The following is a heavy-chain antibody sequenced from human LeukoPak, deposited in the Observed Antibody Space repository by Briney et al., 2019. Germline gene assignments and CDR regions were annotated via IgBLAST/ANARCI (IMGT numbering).Heavy chain of an antibody. D-gene: IGHD5-24*01. CDR1: GFTFSSYG. Sequence: PGGSLRLSCAASGFTFSSYGMHWVRQAPGKGLEWVAIISFDGSNKIYADSVKGRFTISRDNSRNTLYLQMNSLTAEDTAVYFCARDLRWLQTFDHWGQGSLVSVSS. CDR2: ISFDGSNK. CDR3: ARDLRWLQTFDH. V-gene: IGHV3-30*03. J-gene: IGHJ4*02.